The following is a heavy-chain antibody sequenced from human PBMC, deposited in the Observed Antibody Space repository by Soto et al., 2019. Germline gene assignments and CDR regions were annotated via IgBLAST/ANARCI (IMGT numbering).Heavy chain of an antibody. J-gene: IGHJ6*01. V-gene: IGHV1-69*05. CDR1: GGTFRTSA. Sequence: QVQLVQSGAEVKKPGSSVKVSCKTSGGTFRTSAISWVRQAPGQGLEWMGGIMPVFPTPDYAQKFQGRVTFPXDXTTSTAYMELSSRRSEDTAVYYCARDKDRQQLGGNYYYIMDVWGQGTTVTVSS. D-gene: IGHD3-3*02. CDR3: ARDKDRQQLGGNYYYIMDV. CDR2: IMPVFPTP.